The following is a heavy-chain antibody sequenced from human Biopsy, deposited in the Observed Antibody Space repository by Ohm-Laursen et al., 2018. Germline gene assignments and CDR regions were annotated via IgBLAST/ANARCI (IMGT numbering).Heavy chain of an antibody. D-gene: IGHD1-26*01. Sequence: SSVKVSCKASGGPFNNHAFSWVRQAPGQGLEWMGGIIPIFGTANYAQKFQGRVTITADESTSTAYMELSSLRSDDTAVYYCARDALGGGSYRFFYWGQGSLVTVSS. CDR1: GGPFNNHA. CDR2: IIPIFGTA. CDR3: ARDALGGGSYRFFY. J-gene: IGHJ4*02. V-gene: IGHV1-69*01.